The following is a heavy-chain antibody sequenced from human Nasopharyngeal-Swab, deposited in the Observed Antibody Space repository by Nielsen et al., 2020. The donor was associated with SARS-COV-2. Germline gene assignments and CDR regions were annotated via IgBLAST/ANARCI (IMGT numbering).Heavy chain of an antibody. Sequence: SETLSLTCTVSGVSISSGGYYWSCIRPHPGMVLEWIGYIYYSGSTYYNPSLNSRVTISVDTSKNQFSLKLSSVTAADTAVYYCARDRRAQSGRGFGEPWNYYGMDVWGQGTTVTVSS. J-gene: IGHJ6*02. V-gene: IGHV4-31*03. CDR1: GVSISSGGYY. D-gene: IGHD3-10*01. CDR2: IYYSGST. CDR3: ARDRRAQSGRGFGEPWNYYGMDV.